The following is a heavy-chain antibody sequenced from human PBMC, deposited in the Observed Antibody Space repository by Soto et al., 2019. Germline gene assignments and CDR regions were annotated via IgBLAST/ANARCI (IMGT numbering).Heavy chain of an antibody. Sequence: EVQLVESGGGLIQPGGSLRLSCAASGFAVSSKYMTWVRQAPGKGLEWVSVIYGGGTTYYADSVKGRFTISRDTSKNTLYLQMNSRRAEATAVYYCVQTTGWPGFDFWGQGTLVTVSS. D-gene: IGHD6-19*01. CDR1: GFAVSSKY. CDR2: IYGGGTT. CDR3: VQTTGWPGFDF. V-gene: IGHV3-53*01. J-gene: IGHJ4*02.